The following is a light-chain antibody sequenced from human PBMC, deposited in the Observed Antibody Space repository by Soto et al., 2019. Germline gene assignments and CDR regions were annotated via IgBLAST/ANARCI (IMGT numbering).Light chain of an antibody. CDR3: QQRSNWPFT. CDR2: DAS. Sequence: EIVLTQSPATLSLSPGERATLSCRASQSVSSYLAWYQQKPGQAPRLLIYDASNRATGIPARFSGSGSGTDFTLTISSLEPEDFAVYYCQQRSNWPFTVGPGTEVDIK. V-gene: IGKV3-11*01. J-gene: IGKJ3*01. CDR1: QSVSSY.